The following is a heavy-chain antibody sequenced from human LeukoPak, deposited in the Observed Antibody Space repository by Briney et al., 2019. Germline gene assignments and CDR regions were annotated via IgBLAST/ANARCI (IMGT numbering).Heavy chain of an antibody. CDR2: ISSSSSYI. CDR3: ATSSDYGDYRTVDY. V-gene: IGHV3-21*01. D-gene: IGHD4-17*01. CDR1: GFTFSSCS. Sequence: GGSLRLSCAASGFTFSSCSMNWVRQAPGKGLEWVSSISSSSSYIYYADSVKGRFTISRDNAKNSLYLQMNSLRAEDTAVYYCATSSDYGDYRTVDYWGQGTLVTVSS. J-gene: IGHJ4*02.